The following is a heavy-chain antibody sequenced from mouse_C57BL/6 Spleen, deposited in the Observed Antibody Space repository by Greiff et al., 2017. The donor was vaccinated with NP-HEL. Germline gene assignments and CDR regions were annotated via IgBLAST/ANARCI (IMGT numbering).Heavy chain of an antibody. J-gene: IGHJ4*01. CDR1: GYAFTNYL. D-gene: IGHD2-3*01. CDR2: INPGRGGT. CDR3: ARFAQADGYYAYAMDY. V-gene: IGHV1-54*01. Sequence: QVQLQQSGAELVRPGTSVKVSCKASGYAFTNYLIEWVKQRPGQGLEWIGVINPGRGGTNYNEKFKGKATLTADKSSSTAYMQLSSLTSEDSAVYFCARFAQADGYYAYAMDYWGQGTSVTVSS.